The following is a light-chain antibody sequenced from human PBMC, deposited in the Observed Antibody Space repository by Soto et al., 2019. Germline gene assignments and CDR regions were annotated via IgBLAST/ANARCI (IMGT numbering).Light chain of an antibody. Sequence: QSALTQPASLSGSPGQSITISCTGTSSDVGGYNYVSWYQQHPGKAPKLMIYDVSNRPSGVANRFFGSKSGNTASLTISGVQAEDEADYYCRCYRGRSTTPYVFGTGTKLTVL. CDR1: SSDVGGYNY. J-gene: IGLJ1*01. CDR2: DVS. V-gene: IGLV2-14*03. CDR3: RCYRGRSTTPYV.